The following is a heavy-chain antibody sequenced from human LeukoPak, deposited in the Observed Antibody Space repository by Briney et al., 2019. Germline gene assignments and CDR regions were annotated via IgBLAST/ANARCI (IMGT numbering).Heavy chain of an antibody. V-gene: IGHV4-34*09. CDR1: GGSFSGYY. D-gene: IGHD3-22*01. CDR2: INHSGST. Sequence: SETLSLTCAVFGGSFSGYYWSWIRQPPGKGPEWIGEINHSGSTNYNPSLKSRIAISADTSKHQFSLRLSSVTAADTAVYYCARDLGPKYSDTNDPVGDAVDVWGRGTKVIVSS. J-gene: IGHJ3*01. CDR3: ARDLGPKYSDTNDPVGDAVDV.